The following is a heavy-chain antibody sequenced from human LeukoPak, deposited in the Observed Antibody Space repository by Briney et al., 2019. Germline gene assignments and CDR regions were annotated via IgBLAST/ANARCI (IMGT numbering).Heavy chain of an antibody. CDR1: GFTFSSYA. CDR2: ISYDGSNK. Sequence: GGSLGLSCAASGFTFSSYAMHWVRQAPGKGLEWVAVISYDGSNKYYADSVKGRFTISRDNSKNTLYLQMNSLRAEDTAVYYCAREGGYGDFDYWGQGTLVTASS. CDR3: AREGGYGDFDY. D-gene: IGHD5-12*01. V-gene: IGHV3-30*04. J-gene: IGHJ4*02.